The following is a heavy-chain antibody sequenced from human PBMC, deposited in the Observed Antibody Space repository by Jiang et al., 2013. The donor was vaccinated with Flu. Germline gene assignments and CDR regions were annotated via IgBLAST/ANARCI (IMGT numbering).Heavy chain of an antibody. CDR3: TREGYDSSGYSTNFFDH. D-gene: IGHD3-22*01. CDR1: GYPFSIYY. Sequence: SGAEVKKPGASVKISCRASGYPFSIYYLHWARQAPGQGLEWMGKINPSGGRTSYAQKFQGRVTLTRDASTSTVYLQLSSLRSDDTAIYYCTREGYDSSGYSTNFFDHWGQGTLVTVSS. J-gene: IGHJ4*02. CDR2: INPSGGRT. V-gene: IGHV1-46*01.